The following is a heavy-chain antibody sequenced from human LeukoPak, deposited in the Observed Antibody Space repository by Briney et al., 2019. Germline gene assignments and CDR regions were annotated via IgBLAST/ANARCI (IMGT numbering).Heavy chain of an antibody. Sequence: ASVEVSCRASGYTFTSYGISWVRQAPGQGLEWMGWISAYNGNTNYAQKLQGRVTMTTDTSTSTAYMELRSLRSDDTAVYYCARVGGITGTTLGEEFGYWGQGTLVTVSS. J-gene: IGHJ4*02. CDR3: ARVGGITGTTLGEEFGY. D-gene: IGHD1-7*01. CDR2: ISAYNGNT. V-gene: IGHV1-18*01. CDR1: GYTFTSYG.